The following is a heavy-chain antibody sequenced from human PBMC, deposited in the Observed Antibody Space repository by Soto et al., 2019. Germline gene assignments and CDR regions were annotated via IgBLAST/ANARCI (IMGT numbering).Heavy chain of an antibody. CDR2: ISYDGGNT. V-gene: IGHV3-30*03. CDR1: GFTFTAYG. CDR3: ARALGYHYGDRDHYYGMDV. J-gene: IGHJ6*02. Sequence: QAQLVESGGGVVQPGRSLRLSCAASGFTFTAYGMHWVRQAPGKGVEWVAVISYDGGNTYYADSVKGRFTLSRDNSKYMLYLQMNSLTPDDTAVYYCARALGYHYGDRDHYYGMDVWGQGTTVTVSS. D-gene: IGHD2-21*02.